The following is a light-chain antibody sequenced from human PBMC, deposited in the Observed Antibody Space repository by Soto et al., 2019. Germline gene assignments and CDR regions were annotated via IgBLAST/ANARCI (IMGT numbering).Light chain of an antibody. CDR2: AAS. J-gene: IGKJ5*01. CDR3: QQLFDSPIT. CDR1: QTISTW. V-gene: IGKV1-5*01. Sequence: DIQMTQSPSTLSASVGDIVIITCRASQTISTWVAWYQVKPGKAPKLLIYAASTLESGVPSRFSATVSGTEFSLTITSLQPEDFATYYCQQLFDSPITFGQGTRLEI.